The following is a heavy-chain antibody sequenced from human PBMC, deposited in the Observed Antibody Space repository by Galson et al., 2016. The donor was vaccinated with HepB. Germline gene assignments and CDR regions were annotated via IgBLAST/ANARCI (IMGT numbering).Heavy chain of an antibody. V-gene: IGHV4-59*01. CDR2: IYYSGYT. J-gene: IGHJ4*02. Sequence: SETLSLTCTVSGGSISSYYWSWLRQPPGKGLEWIGYIYYSGYTNYNPSLKSRVTISVDTSKNQFSLKLSSVTAADTAVDYCARSRGGGARVPFDYWGQGTLVTVSS. D-gene: IGHD2-21*01. CDR3: ARSRGGGARVPFDY. CDR1: GGSISSYY.